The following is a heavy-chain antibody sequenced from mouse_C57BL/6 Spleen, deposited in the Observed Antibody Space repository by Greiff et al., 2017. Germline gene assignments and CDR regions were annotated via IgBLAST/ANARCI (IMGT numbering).Heavy chain of an antibody. CDR3: ARDSSGPHARDY. CDR2: IYPGDGDT. V-gene: IGHV1-80*01. D-gene: IGHD3-2*02. Sequence: QVQLQQSGAELVKPGASVKISCKASGYAFSSYWMNWVKQRPGKGLEWIGQIYPGDGDTNYNGKFKGKATLTADKSSSTAYMQLSRLTSEDSAVYFCARDSSGPHARDYWGQGTSVTVSS. CDR1: GYAFSSYW. J-gene: IGHJ4*01.